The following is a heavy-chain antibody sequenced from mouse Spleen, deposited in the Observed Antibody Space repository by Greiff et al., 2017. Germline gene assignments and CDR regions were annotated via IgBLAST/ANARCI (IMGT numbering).Heavy chain of an antibody. J-gene: IGHJ1*01. CDR2: ISSGSSTI. Sequence: EVMLVESGGGLVKPGGSLKLSCAASGFTFSDYGMHWVRQAPEKGLEWVAYISSGSSTIYYADTVKGRSTISRDNAKNTLFLQMTSLRSEDTAMYYCAREYYGSSYFHWYFDVWGAGTTVTVSS. D-gene: IGHD1-1*01. CDR3: AREYYGSSYFHWYFDV. CDR1: GFTFSDYG. V-gene: IGHV5-17*01.